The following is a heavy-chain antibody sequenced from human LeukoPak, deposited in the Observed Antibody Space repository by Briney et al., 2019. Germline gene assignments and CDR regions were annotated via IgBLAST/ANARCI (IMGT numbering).Heavy chain of an antibody. CDR1: GFTFSSYG. D-gene: IGHD3-3*01. Sequence: GGSLRLSCAASGFTFSSYGMHWVRQAPGKGLEWVAVIWYDGSNKYYADSVKGRFTISRDNSKNTPYLQMNSLRAEDTAVYYCARVGPLEDYFDYWGQGTLVTVSS. CDR2: IWYDGSNK. J-gene: IGHJ4*02. V-gene: IGHV3-33*01. CDR3: ARVGPLEDYFDY.